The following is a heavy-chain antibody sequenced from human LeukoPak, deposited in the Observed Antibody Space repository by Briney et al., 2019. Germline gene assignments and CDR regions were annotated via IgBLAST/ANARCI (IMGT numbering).Heavy chain of an antibody. V-gene: IGHV1-69*13. J-gene: IGHJ6*03. CDR1: GGTFSSYA. Sequence: SVKVSCKASGGTFSSYAISWVRQAPGQGLEWMGGIIPIFGTANYAQKFQGRVTITADESTSTAYMELSSLRSEDTAVYYCASSYCSGGSCYIEGYYYYYMDVWGKGTTVTISS. CDR2: IIPIFGTA. D-gene: IGHD2-15*01. CDR3: ASSYCSGGSCYIEGYYYYYMDV.